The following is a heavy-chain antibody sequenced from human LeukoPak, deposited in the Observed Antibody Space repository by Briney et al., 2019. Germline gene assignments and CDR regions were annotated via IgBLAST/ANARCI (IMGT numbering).Heavy chain of an antibody. D-gene: IGHD3-10*01. V-gene: IGHV3-30*02. Sequence: GGSLRLSCAASGFTFSSYGMHWVRQAPGKGLEWVAFIRYDGSNKYYADSVKGRFTISRDNSKNTLYLQMNSLRAEDTAVYYCAKGYGSGSYPFDYWGQGTLVTVSS. CDR1: GFTFSSYG. CDR2: IRYDGSNK. CDR3: AKGYGSGSYPFDY. J-gene: IGHJ4*02.